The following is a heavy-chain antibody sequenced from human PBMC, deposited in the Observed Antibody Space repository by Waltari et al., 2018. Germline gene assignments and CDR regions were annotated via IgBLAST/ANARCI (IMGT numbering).Heavy chain of an antibody. D-gene: IGHD6-13*01. CDR3: ARGHSTRWYLDS. CDR1: GGSISVFY. CDR2: IFYSGTT. Sequence: QVQLQESAPGLVKPSETLSLTCIVSGGSISVFYWSWIRQPPGKGLEWVGDIFYSGTTNYNPSLKSRVTISIDPSNNQFVLNRRSVTAADTAVYYCARGHSTRWYLDSWGQGTLVSVSS. V-gene: IGHV4-59*01. J-gene: IGHJ4*02.